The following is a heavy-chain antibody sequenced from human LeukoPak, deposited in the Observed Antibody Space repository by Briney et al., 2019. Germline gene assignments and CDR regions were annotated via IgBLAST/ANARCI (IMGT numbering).Heavy chain of an antibody. V-gene: IGHV3-21*01. Sequence: GSLRLSCAASGFTFSSYSMNWVRQAPGKGLEWVSSISSSSSYIYYADSVKGRFTISRDNAKNSLYLQMNSLRAEDTAVYYCARDPRQKITIFGVVPYMDVWGKGTTVTVSS. CDR2: ISSSSSYI. CDR1: GFTFSSYS. CDR3: ARDPRQKITIFGVVPYMDV. J-gene: IGHJ6*03. D-gene: IGHD3-3*01.